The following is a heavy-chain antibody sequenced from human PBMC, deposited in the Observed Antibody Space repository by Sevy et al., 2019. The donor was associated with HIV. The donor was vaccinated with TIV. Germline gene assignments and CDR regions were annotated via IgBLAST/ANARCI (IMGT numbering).Heavy chain of an antibody. J-gene: IGHJ6*03. CDR2: ISAYNGNT. V-gene: IGHV1-18*04. Sequence: ASVKVSCKASGYTFTAYGITWVRQAPGEGLEWIGWISAYNGNTNSAQKFQGRVTMTTDTSTSTAYMELRSLRSDDTAMYYSARVDRKAAAGNYFYYYLDVWGKGTTVTVSS. D-gene: IGHD6-13*01. CDR1: GYTFTAYG. CDR3: ARVDRKAAAGNYFYYYLDV.